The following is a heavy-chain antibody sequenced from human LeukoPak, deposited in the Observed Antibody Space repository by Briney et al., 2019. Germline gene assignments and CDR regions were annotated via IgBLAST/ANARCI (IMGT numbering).Heavy chain of an antibody. V-gene: IGHV3-30*04. CDR1: GFAFSIDT. Sequence: GGPLRLSCVASGFAFSIDTMHWVPQAPGKGLECVGVLSFDGSQEHYAYPVKGRFPISRDNSKNSLFLQMNSLSAEDRAVFYCAREGSSGWRGNWFDPWGQGTVVTVSS. CDR3: AREGSSGWRGNWFDP. J-gene: IGHJ5*02. D-gene: IGHD6-25*01. CDR2: LSFDGSQE.